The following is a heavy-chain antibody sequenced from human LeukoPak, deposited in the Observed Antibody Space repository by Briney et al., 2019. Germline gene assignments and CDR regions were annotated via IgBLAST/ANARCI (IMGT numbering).Heavy chain of an antibody. V-gene: IGHV3-23*01. Sequence: GGSLRLSCAASGFTFSSYAMSWVRQAPGKGLEWVSAISGSGGSTYYADSVKGRFTISRDNAKNSLYLQMNSLRAEDTAVYYCARDSDHVRDYWGQGTLVTVSS. D-gene: IGHD3-10*01. CDR2: ISGSGGST. J-gene: IGHJ4*02. CDR3: ARDSDHVRDY. CDR1: GFTFSSYA.